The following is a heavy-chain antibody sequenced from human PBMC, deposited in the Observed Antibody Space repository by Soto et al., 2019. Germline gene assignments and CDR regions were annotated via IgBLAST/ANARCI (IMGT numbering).Heavy chain of an antibody. CDR3: ARGTYDDFYGMDV. V-gene: IGHV3-53*02. CDR2: IFSGGST. CDR1: GFIVTDNY. Sequence: EAQLVETGGGLIQPGGSLRLSCAASGFIVTDNYISWVRQAPGKGLEWVSIIFSGGSTYYADSVKGRFTISRDNSKNTVSLQMNSLRAEDTAVYYCARGTYDDFYGMDVWGQGTTVTVSS. J-gene: IGHJ6*02. D-gene: IGHD3-3*01.